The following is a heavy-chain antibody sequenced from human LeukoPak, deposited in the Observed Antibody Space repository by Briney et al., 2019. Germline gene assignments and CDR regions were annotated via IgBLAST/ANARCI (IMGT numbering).Heavy chain of an antibody. J-gene: IGHJ4*02. CDR1: GGSFSGYY. CDR2: INHSGST. CDR3: ARGFSRTSPADY. Sequence: SETLSLTCAVYGGSFSGYYWSWIRQPPGKGLEWIGEINHSGSTNYNPSLKSRVTISVDTSKNQFSLKLSSVTAADTAVYYCARGFSRTSPADYWGQGTLVTVSS. D-gene: IGHD2-2*01. V-gene: IGHV4-34*01.